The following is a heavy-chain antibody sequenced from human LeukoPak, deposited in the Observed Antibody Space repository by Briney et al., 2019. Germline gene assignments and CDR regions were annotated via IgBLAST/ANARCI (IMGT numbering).Heavy chain of an antibody. J-gene: IGHJ4*02. D-gene: IGHD4-17*01. CDR3: AKRPSDYGDYVTYFDY. CDR2: ISDDGRNK. Sequence: QPGGSLRLSCAASGFRLISYGMHWVRQAPGKGLEWVGVISDDGRNKKYADSVKGRFTISRDNSNDTLYLQMNSLRDEDTAVYYCAKRPSDYGDYVTYFDYWGQGTLVTVSS. V-gene: IGHV3-30*18. CDR1: GFRLISYG.